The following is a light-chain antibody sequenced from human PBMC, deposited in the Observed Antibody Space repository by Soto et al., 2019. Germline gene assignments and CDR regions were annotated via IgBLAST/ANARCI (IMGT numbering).Light chain of an antibody. CDR3: SSYAGSNAYV. CDR1: SSDVGGYNY. Sequence: QSAVTQPPSASGSPGQSVTICCTGTSSDVGGYNYVSWYQQHPGKAPKLMIYEVSKRPSGVPDRFSGSKSGNTASLTVSGLQAEDEADYYCSSYAGSNAYVFGTGTKVTVL. CDR2: EVS. J-gene: IGLJ1*01. V-gene: IGLV2-8*01.